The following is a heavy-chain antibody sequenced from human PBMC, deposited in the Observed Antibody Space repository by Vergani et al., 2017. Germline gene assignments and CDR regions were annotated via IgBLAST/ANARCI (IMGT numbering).Heavy chain of an antibody. CDR1: GFTFSSYA. D-gene: IGHD4-11*01. V-gene: IGHV3-30-3*01. CDR3: ARDRDYSGYMDV. J-gene: IGHJ6*03. CDR2: ISYDGSNK. Sequence: VQLVESGGGLVQPGRSLRLSCAASGFTFSSYAMHWVRQAPGKGLEWVAVISYDGSNKYYADSVKGRFTISRDNSKNTLYLQMNSLRAEDTAVYYCARDRDYSGYMDVWGKGTTVTVSS.